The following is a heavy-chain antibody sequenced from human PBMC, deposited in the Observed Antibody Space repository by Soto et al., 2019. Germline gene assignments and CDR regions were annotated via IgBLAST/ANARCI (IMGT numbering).Heavy chain of an antibody. D-gene: IGHD3-9*01. CDR1: GGTFSSYA. J-gene: IGHJ5*02. V-gene: IGHV1-69*13. CDR3: ARGYYDIRNSFDP. Sequence: GASVKVSCKASGGTFSSYAISWVRQAPGQGLEWMGGIIPIFGTANYAQKFQGRVTITADESTSTAYMELSSLRSEDTAVYYCARGYYDIRNSFDPWGQGTLVTVSS. CDR2: IIPIFGTA.